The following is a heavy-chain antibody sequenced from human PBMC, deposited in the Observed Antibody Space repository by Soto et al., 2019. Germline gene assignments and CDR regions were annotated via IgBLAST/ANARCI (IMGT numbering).Heavy chain of an antibody. Sequence: QVQLVQSGAEVKKPGSSVNVYCKASGGTFRRSARSRVRQAPGQGLEWMGAIIPVFGTAHYAQKFQGRVTITADKPTSTGYMELSRLRCGDTAGDYCARERPERGKDVGSQGTTVTVSS. CDR1: GGTFRRSA. CDR2: IIPVFGTA. V-gene: IGHV1-69*06. CDR3: ARERPERGKDV. J-gene: IGHJ6*02. D-gene: IGHD6-25*01.